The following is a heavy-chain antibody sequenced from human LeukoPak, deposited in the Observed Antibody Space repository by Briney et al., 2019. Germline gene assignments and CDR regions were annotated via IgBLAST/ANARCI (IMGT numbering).Heavy chain of an antibody. D-gene: IGHD2-8*01. CDR3: AKGSPTNKVYAILFDY. CDR1: GFTFSSYA. CDR2: ISGSGGST. V-gene: IGHV3-23*01. Sequence: GGSLRLSCAASGFTFSSYAMSWVRQAPGKGLEWVSAISGSGGSTYYADSVKGRFTISRGNSKNTLYLQMNSLRAEDTAVYYCAKGSPTNKVYAILFDYWGQGTLVTVSS. J-gene: IGHJ4*02.